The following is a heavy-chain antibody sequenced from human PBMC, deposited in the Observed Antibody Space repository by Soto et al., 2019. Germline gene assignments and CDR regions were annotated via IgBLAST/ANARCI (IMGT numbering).Heavy chain of an antibody. Sequence: QITLKESGPTLVKPTQTLTLTCTFSGFSLSTTAMGVNWIRQPPGKALQWLALIYWDDDKRYSPSLRSRLAITKDPSKNQVVLTMTNMDPVDTATYYCAHRRYGDYGDTFDVWGQGTPVTVSS. CDR1: GFSLSTTAMG. V-gene: IGHV2-5*02. D-gene: IGHD4-17*01. J-gene: IGHJ3*01. CDR2: IYWDDDK. CDR3: AHRRYGDYGDTFDV.